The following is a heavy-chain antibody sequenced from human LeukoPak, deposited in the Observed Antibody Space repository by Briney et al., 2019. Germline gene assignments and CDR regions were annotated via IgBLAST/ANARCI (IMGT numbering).Heavy chain of an antibody. J-gene: IGHJ3*02. Sequence: SETLSLTCTVSGGSISIYYWSWIRQPPGKGLEGIGYIYYSGSTNYNPSLKSRVTISVDTSKNKFSLKLSSVTAADTAVYYCARRTTSGWYSAAFDIWGQGTMVTVSS. V-gene: IGHV4-59*08. CDR2: IYYSGST. D-gene: IGHD6-19*01. CDR1: GGSISIYY. CDR3: ARRTTSGWYSAAFDI.